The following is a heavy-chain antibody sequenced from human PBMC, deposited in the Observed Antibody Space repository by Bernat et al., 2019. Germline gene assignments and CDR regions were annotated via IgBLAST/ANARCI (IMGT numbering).Heavy chain of an antibody. CDR3: ARDRRGTDSGGMDV. D-gene: IGHD3-16*01. CDR2: ISYDGINK. Sequence: QVQLVESEGGVVQPGRSLRLSCAASGFTFSSYAIHWVRQAPGKGLEWVAAISYDGINKYYADSVKGRFTISRDNSKNTLYLQMNSLRAEDTAVYYCARDRRGTDSGGMDVWGQGTTVAVSS. V-gene: IGHV3-30-3*01. J-gene: IGHJ6*02. CDR1: GFTFSSYA.